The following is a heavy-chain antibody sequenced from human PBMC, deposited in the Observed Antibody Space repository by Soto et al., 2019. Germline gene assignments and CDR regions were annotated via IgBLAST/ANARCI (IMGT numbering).Heavy chain of an antibody. CDR2: IYYSGST. Sequence: TLSLTCTVSGGSISSGGYYWSWIRQHPGKGLEWIGYIYYSGSTYYNPSLKSRVTISVDTSRNQFSLKVSSVTAADTAVYSCARMDNTGYFEYWGQGTLVTVSS. V-gene: IGHV4-31*03. J-gene: IGHJ4*02. D-gene: IGHD3-22*01. CDR1: GGSISSGGYY. CDR3: ARMDNTGYFEY.